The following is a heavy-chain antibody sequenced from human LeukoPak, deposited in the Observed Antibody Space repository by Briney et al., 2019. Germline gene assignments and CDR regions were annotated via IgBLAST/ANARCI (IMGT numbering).Heavy chain of an antibody. CDR3: AKGVGYCSGGSCQQFDY. D-gene: IGHD2-15*01. Sequence: GGSLRLSCAASGFTVSNYTINWVRQPPGKGLEWVSSISRRSTYIYYADSVKGRFTISKDNAKNSLYLQMNSLRAEDTAVYYCAKGVGYCSGGSCQQFDYWGQGTLVTVSS. V-gene: IGHV3-21*04. J-gene: IGHJ4*02. CDR1: GFTVSNYT. CDR2: ISRRSTYI.